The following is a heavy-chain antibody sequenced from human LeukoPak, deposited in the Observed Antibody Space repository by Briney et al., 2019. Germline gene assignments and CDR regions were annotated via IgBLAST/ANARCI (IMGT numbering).Heavy chain of an antibody. V-gene: IGHV1-8*01. D-gene: IGHD2-15*01. CDR2: MNPNSGNT. CDR3: ARALSFAATPGYYYGMDV. Sequence: ASVKVSCKASGYTFTSYDINWVRQATGQGLEWMGWMNPNSGNTGYAQKFQGRVTITRNTSISTAYMELSSLRSEDTAVYYCARALSFAATPGYYYGMDVWGQGTTVTVSS. CDR1: GYTFTSYD. J-gene: IGHJ6*02.